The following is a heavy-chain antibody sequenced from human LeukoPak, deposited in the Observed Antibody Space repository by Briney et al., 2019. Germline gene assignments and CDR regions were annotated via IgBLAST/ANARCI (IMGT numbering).Heavy chain of an antibody. CDR1: GFSFSSYS. Sequence: PGGSLRLSCAASGFSFSSYSMNWVRQAPGKGLEWVSSISSSSSYLYYADLVKGRFTISRDNAKNSLYLQMNSLRAEDTAVYYCASNDGDDYWGQGTLVTVSS. CDR3: ASNDGDDY. J-gene: IGHJ4*02. D-gene: IGHD7-27*01. V-gene: IGHV3-21*01. CDR2: ISSSSSYL.